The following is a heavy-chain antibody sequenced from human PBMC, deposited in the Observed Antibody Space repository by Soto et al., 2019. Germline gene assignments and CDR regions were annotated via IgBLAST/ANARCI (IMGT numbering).Heavy chain of an antibody. D-gene: IGHD6-13*01. CDR3: ARTIAAAGGRRYFDL. CDR2: INSSSSYT. J-gene: IGHJ2*01. Sequence: QVQLVESGGGLVKPGGSLRLSCAASGFTFSVYYMSWIRQAPGKGLEWVSYINSSSSYTNYADSVKGRFTISRDNAKNSLYLQMNSLRAEDTAVYYCARTIAAAGGRRYFDLWGRGTLVTVSS. V-gene: IGHV3-11*05. CDR1: GFTFSVYY.